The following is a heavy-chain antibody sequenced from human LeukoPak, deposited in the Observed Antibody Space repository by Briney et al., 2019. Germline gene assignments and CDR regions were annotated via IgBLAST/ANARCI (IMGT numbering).Heavy chain of an antibody. J-gene: IGHJ4*02. CDR3: VKGGDWNDVSGY. V-gene: IGHV3-64D*06. CDR1: GFTLSSYA. D-gene: IGHD1-1*01. Sequence: RGSLRLSCSASGFTLSSYAMHWVRQAPGKGLEYVSAISSNGGSTYYADSVKGRFTISRDNSKNTLYLQMSSLRAEDTAVYYCVKGGDWNDVSGYWGQGTLVTVSS. CDR2: ISSNGGST.